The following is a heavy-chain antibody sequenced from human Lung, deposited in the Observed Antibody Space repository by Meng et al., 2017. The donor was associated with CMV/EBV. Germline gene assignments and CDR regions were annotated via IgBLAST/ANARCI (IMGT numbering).Heavy chain of an antibody. Sequence: GGSXRSXFADLESTFTSYAMHWVRQAQGKVLAWVAIISYDGRDKYYAESVKGRFTIYRDNSKNTLYLKMKSLSTEDTALYCGTREGRLNWFDSWGQGTLVTVSS. CDR3: TREGRLNWFDS. J-gene: IGHJ5*01. CDR1: ESTFTSYA. CDR2: ISYDGRDK. V-gene: IGHV3-30*04.